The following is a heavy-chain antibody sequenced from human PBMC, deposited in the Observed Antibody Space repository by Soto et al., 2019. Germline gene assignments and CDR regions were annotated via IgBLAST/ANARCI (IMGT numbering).Heavy chain of an antibody. D-gene: IGHD3-22*01. Sequence: GGSLRLSCAASGFTFSSYWMSWVRQAPGKGLEWVANIKQDGSEKYYVDSVKGRFTISRDNAKNSLYLQMNSLRAEDTAVYYCAREKASSGYTFFDYWGQGTLVTVSS. CDR2: IKQDGSEK. CDR3: AREKASSGYTFFDY. V-gene: IGHV3-7*05. J-gene: IGHJ4*02. CDR1: GFTFSSYW.